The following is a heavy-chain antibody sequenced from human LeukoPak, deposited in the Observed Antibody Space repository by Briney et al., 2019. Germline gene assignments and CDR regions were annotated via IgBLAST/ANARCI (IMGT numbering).Heavy chain of an antibody. CDR1: GGSFSGYY. Sequence: PSETLSLTCAVYGGSFSGYYWNWIRQPPGKGLEWIGEINHSGSTNYNPSLKSRVTISVDTSKNQFSLKLSSVTAADTAVYYCARGAGESSSWYGNWLDPWGQGTLVTVSS. V-gene: IGHV4-34*01. CDR3: ARGAGESSSWYGNWLDP. D-gene: IGHD6-13*01. CDR2: INHSGST. J-gene: IGHJ5*02.